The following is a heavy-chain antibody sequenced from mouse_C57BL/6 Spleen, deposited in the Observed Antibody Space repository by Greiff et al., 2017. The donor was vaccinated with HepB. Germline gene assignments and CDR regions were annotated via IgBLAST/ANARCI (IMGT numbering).Heavy chain of an antibody. V-gene: IGHV1-15*01. CDR2: IDPETGGT. J-gene: IGHJ1*03. CDR3: TREGLLWLRRGYFDV. Sequence: QVQLQQSGAELVRPGASVTLSCKASGYTFTDYEMHWVKQTPVHGLEWIGAIDPETGGTAYNQKFKGKAILTADKSSSTAYMELRSLTSEDSAVYYCTREGLLWLRRGYFDVWGTGTTVTVSS. CDR1: GYTFTDYE. D-gene: IGHD2-2*01.